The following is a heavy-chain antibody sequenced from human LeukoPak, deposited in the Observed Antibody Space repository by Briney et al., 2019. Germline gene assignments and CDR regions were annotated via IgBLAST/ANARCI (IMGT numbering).Heavy chain of an antibody. J-gene: IGHJ4*02. CDR2: INPNSGGT. CDR1: GFTFTGHY. CDR3: ARNFYFDSSGYYHY. V-gene: IGHV1-2*02. D-gene: IGHD3-22*01. Sequence: GASVTVSCKASGFTFTGHYMHWVRQAPGQGLEWMGWINPNSGGTNYAQKFQGRVTMTRDTSISTAYMELSRLRSDDTAVYYCARNFYFDSSGYYHYWGQGTLVTVSS.